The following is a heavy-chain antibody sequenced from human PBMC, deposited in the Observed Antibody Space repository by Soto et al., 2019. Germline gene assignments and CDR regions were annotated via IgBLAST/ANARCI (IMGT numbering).Heavy chain of an antibody. CDR2: TRNKANSYTT. J-gene: IGHJ4*02. V-gene: IGHV3-72*01. D-gene: IGHD3-16*01. Sequence: GGSLRLSCAASGFTFSDYYMDWVRQVPGKGLEWVGRTRNKANSYTTEYAASVRGRFSISRDDSKDSMYLQMYSLKTEDTAVYYCARDTGGSYDYWGQGALVTSPQ. CDR1: GFTFSDYY. CDR3: ARDTGGSYDY.